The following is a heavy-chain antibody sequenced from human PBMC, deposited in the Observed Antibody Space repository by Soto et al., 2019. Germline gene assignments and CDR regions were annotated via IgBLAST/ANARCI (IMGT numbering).Heavy chain of an antibody. Sequence: QLQLQESGPGLVKPSQTLSLACTVSGGSFSSGGYYWSWIRQLPGQGLEWIGYIYYSGSTYYNPSLKSRFTISLDTSKNQFSLRLSSVTAADTAVYYCARATSFSGHHGYWGQGTLVTVS. CDR3: ARATSFSGHHGY. V-gene: IGHV4-31*03. D-gene: IGHD2-8*02. CDR1: GGSFSSGGYY. J-gene: IGHJ1*01. CDR2: IYYSGST.